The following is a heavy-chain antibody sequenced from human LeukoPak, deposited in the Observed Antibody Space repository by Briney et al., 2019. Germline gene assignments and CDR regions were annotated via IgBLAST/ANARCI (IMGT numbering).Heavy chain of an antibody. J-gene: IGHJ3*02. CDR2: IIPIFGTA. CDR1: GGTFSSYA. D-gene: IGHD2-2*01. Sequence: SVKVSCKASGGTFSSYAISWVRQAPGQGLEWMGGIIPIFGTANYAQKFQGRVTITADESTSTAYMELSSLRSEDTAVYYCARSIVVVPAAIVDAFDIWGQGTMVTVSS. V-gene: IGHV1-69*13. CDR3: ARSIVVVPAAIVDAFDI.